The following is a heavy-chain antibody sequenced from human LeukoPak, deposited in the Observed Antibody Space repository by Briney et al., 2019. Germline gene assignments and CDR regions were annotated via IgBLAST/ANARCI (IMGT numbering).Heavy chain of an antibody. CDR3: ARRYGDYGG. Sequence: SETLSLTCTVSGGSISSYYWSWIRQPPGKGLEWIGYIYYSGSTNYNPSLKSRVTMSVDTSKNQFSLKLSSVTAADTAVYYCARRYGDYGGWGQGTLVTVPS. J-gene: IGHJ4*02. CDR1: GGSISSYY. D-gene: IGHD4-17*01. V-gene: IGHV4-59*01. CDR2: IYYSGST.